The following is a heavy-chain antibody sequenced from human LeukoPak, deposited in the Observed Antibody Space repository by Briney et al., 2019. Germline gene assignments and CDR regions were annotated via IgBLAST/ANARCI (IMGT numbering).Heavy chain of an antibody. Sequence: ASVKVSCKASGYTFTSHYMQWVRLAPGQGLEWMGWINPNSGGTNYAQKFQGRVTMTRDTSISTAYMELSRLRSDDTAVYYCAREEKVYSNYNWFDPWGQGTLVTVSS. CDR1: GYTFTSHY. CDR2: INPNSGGT. CDR3: AREEKVYSNYNWFDP. V-gene: IGHV1-2*02. J-gene: IGHJ5*02. D-gene: IGHD4-11*01.